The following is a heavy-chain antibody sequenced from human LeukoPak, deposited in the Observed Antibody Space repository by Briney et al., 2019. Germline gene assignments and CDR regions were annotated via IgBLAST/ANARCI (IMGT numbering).Heavy chain of an antibody. CDR1: GGTFSSYA. V-gene: IGHV1-69*13. CDR3: AKHIVVVVAATGHYYYYGMDV. D-gene: IGHD2-15*01. J-gene: IGHJ6*02. CDR2: IIPIFGTA. Sequence: ASVKVSCKASGGTFSSYAISWVRQAPGQGLEWMGGIIPIFGTANYAQKFQGRVTITADESTSTAYMVLSSLRSEDTAVYYCAKHIVVVVAATGHYYYYGMDVWGQGTTVTVSS.